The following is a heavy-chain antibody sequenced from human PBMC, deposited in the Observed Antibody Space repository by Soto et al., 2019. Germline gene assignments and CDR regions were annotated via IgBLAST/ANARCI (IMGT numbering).Heavy chain of an antibody. CDR3: ATLAVADPHDAFDI. J-gene: IGHJ3*02. D-gene: IGHD6-19*01. V-gene: IGHV1-18*01. Sequence: ASVKVSCKASGGTFSSYAISWVRQAPGQGLEWMGGISAYNGNTNYAQKLQGRVTMTTDTSTSTAYMELRSLRSDDTAVYYCATLAVADPHDAFDIWGQGTMVTV. CDR2: ISAYNGNT. CDR1: GGTFSSYA.